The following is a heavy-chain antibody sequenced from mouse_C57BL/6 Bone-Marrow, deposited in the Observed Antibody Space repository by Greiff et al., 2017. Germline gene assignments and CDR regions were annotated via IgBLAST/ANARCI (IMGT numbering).Heavy chain of an antibody. V-gene: IGHV1-15*01. D-gene: IGHD1-1*01. CDR3: TRKGGSSLDY. CDR2: IDPETGGT. J-gene: IGHJ2*01. Sequence: QVQLKEPGAELVRPGASVTLSCKASGYTFTDYEMHWVKQTPVHGLEWIGAIDPETGGTAYNQKFKGKAILTADKSSSTAYMELRSLTSEDSAVYYCTRKGGSSLDYWGQGTTLTVSS. CDR1: GYTFTDYE.